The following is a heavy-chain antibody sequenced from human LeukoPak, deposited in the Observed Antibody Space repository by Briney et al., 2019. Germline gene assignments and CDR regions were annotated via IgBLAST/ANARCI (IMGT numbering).Heavy chain of an antibody. CDR1: GGSISSSSYY. J-gene: IGHJ5*02. CDR2: IYYSGST. CDR3: ARDSSGYYYINWFDP. Sequence: SETLSLTCTVSGGSISSSSYYWGWIRQPPGKGLEWIGSIYYSGSTYYNPSLKSRVTISVGTSKNQFSLKLSSVTAADTAVYYCARDSSGYYYINWFDPWGQGTLVTVSS. D-gene: IGHD3-22*01. V-gene: IGHV4-39*07.